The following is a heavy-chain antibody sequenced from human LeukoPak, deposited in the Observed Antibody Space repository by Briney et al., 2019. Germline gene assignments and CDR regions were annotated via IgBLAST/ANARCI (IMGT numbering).Heavy chain of an antibody. Sequence: PVGSLRLSCAPSGFTFSSYAMHWVRQAPGEGLEYVSAISSNGGSTYYANSVKGRFTISRDNSKNTLYLQMGSLRAEDMAVYYCAREISGSYYDYFDYWGQGTLVSVSS. V-gene: IGHV3-64*01. CDR3: AREISGSYYDYFDY. D-gene: IGHD1-26*01. J-gene: IGHJ4*02. CDR1: GFTFSSYA. CDR2: ISSNGGST.